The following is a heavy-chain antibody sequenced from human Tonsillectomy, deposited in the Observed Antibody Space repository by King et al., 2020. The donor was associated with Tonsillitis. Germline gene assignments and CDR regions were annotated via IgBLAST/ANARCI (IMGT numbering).Heavy chain of an antibody. CDR1: GFTFSLYG. D-gene: IGHD6-19*01. Sequence: VQLVESGGGVVQPGRSLRLSCAASGFTFSLYGMHWVRQAPGKGLEWAAFISYEGSSKYSADSVKGRFTVSRDNSKNTLYLHMNSLRPEDTAVYYCAKDITVAGAPYYSSSLDVWGQGTTVTVSS. V-gene: IGHV3-30*18. CDR2: ISYEGSSK. CDR3: AKDITVAGAPYYSSSLDV. J-gene: IGHJ6*02.